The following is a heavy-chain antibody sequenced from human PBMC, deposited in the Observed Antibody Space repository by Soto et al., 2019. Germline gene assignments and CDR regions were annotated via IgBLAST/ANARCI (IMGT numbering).Heavy chain of an antibody. D-gene: IGHD6-13*01. Sequence: QVQLQESGPGLVKPSQTLSLTCTVSGGSISSGDYYWSWIRQPPGKVLEWIGYIYYSGSTYYNPSLKSRVTISVDTSKNQFSLKLSSVTAADTAVYYCARDPTSSSWGNWYFDLWGRGTLVTVSS. CDR3: ARDPTSSSWGNWYFDL. CDR2: IYYSGST. V-gene: IGHV4-30-4*01. J-gene: IGHJ2*01. CDR1: GGSISSGDYY.